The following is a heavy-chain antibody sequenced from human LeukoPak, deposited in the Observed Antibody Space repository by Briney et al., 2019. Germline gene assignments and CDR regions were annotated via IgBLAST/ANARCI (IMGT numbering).Heavy chain of an antibody. Sequence: AGTLSFSCAAYRFTFTNYWMHRVRQAPGKGLVWVSRINPDGSSTSYADSVRGRFTISRDNAKNTVYLQMNSLRAEDTSVYYCARAKDGNYGRFDFWGQGNLVTVSS. V-gene: IGHV3-74*01. CDR1: RFTFTNYW. CDR3: ARAKDGNYGRFDF. D-gene: IGHD1-7*01. CDR2: INPDGSST. J-gene: IGHJ4*02.